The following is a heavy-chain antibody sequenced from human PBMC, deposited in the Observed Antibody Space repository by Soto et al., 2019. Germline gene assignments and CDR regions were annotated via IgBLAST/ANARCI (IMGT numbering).Heavy chain of an antibody. CDR1: GFTFSSYA. CDR2: ISGSGGST. D-gene: IGHD6-13*01. Sequence: LSLTCAASGFTFSSYAMSWVRQAPGKGLEWVSAISGSGGSTYYADSVKGRFTISRDNSKNTLYLQMNSLRAEDTAVYYCAKDPSSWYTVEYFQHWGQGTLVTVSS. CDR3: AKDPSSWYTVEYFQH. J-gene: IGHJ1*01. V-gene: IGHV3-23*01.